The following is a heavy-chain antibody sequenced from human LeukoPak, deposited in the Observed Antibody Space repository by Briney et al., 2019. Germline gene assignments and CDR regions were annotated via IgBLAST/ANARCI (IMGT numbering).Heavy chain of an antibody. Sequence: ASVKVSCKASGYTFTSCGISWVRQAPGQGLEWMGWISAYNANTSYAQNLQGRVTMTTDTSTSTAYMELRSLRSDDTAVYYCARTRKGYCTSTSCYSWNNWFDPWGQGTLVTVSS. V-gene: IGHV1-18*01. D-gene: IGHD2-2*02. CDR3: ARTRKGYCTSTSCYSWNNWFDP. J-gene: IGHJ5*02. CDR2: ISAYNANT. CDR1: GYTFTSCG.